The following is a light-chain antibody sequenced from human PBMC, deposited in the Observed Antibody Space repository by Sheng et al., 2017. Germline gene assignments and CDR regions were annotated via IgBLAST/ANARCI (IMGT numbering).Light chain of an antibody. CDR3: NSYTSRNSVL. J-gene: IGLJ2*01. Sequence: SALTQPASVSGSPGESITISCTGTTSDVGGYNYVSWYQHHPGKAPKLMIYDVSYRPSGVSYRFSGSKSGNTASLTISGLQAEDEGDYYCNSYTSRNSVLFGGGTKLTVL. CDR2: DVS. CDR1: TSDVGGYNY. V-gene: IGLV2-14*03.